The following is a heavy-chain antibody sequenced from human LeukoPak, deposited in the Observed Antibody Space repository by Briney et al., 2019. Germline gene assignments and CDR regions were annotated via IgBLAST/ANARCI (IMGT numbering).Heavy chain of an antibody. CDR1: GFSFSNYA. J-gene: IGHJ4*02. V-gene: IGHV3-23*01. D-gene: IGHD3-10*01. CDR3: AKGSDLWFGET. CDR2: ISGSGGST. Sequence: GSLRLSRAASGFSFSNYAMNWVRQAPGKGLEWVSVISGSGGSTFYADSVKGRFIISRDNSKSTLYLQMNSLRTEDTAVYYCAKGSDLWFGETWGQGVLVTVSS.